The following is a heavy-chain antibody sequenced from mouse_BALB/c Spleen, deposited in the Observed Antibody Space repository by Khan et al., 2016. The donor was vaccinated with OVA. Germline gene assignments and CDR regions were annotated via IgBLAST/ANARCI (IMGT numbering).Heavy chain of an antibody. V-gene: IGHV2-9*02. CDR2: IWADGST. D-gene: IGHD2-1*01. CDR1: EFSLTNYG. J-gene: IGHJ4*01. Sequence: VQLQESGPGLVAPSQSLSITCTVSEFSLTNYGVSWVRQPPGKGLEWLGVIWADGSTNYNSALMSRLSISKDKSKSQVFLKMHSLQTDDTAMYYCTTIYYGKGYYAMDYWGQGTSVTVSS. CDR3: TTIYYGKGYYAMDY.